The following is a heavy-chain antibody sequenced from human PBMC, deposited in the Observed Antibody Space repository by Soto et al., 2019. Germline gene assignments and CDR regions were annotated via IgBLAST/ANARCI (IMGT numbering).Heavy chain of an antibody. D-gene: IGHD6-13*01. CDR3: ARVVATAGTRWFDP. CDR1: GGSISSGGYY. J-gene: IGHJ5*02. Sequence: PSETLSLTCTVSGGSISSGGYYWSWIRQHPGKGLEWIAYIYYSGSTYYNPSLQSRITISVDTSKNQFSLKLSSVTAADTAVYYCARVVATAGTRWFDPWGQATLVTVSS. CDR2: IYYSGST. V-gene: IGHV4-31*03.